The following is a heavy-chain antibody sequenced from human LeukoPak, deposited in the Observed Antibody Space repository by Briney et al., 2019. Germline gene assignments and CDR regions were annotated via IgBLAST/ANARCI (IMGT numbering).Heavy chain of an antibody. CDR2: INPSGGST. CDR3: ARVWGWLQIFDY. J-gene: IGHJ4*02. Sequence: ASVKVSWKASGYTFTSYYMHWVRQAPGQGLEWMGIINPSGGSTSYAQKFQGRVTMTRDTSTSTVYMELSSLRSEDTAVYYCARVWGWLQIFDYWGQGTLVTVSS. D-gene: IGHD5-24*01. V-gene: IGHV1-46*01. CDR1: GYTFTSYY.